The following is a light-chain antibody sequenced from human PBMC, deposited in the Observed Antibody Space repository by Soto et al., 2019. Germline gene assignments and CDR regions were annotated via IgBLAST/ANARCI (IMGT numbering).Light chain of an antibody. J-gene: IGKJ4*01. CDR1: QSVSTN. Sequence: ETVMTQSPATMSVSTGERATLSCGASQSVSTNLAWYQQTPGQVPRLLIYGASTRASDIPARFSGSGSGTEFTLTISSLQSEDFAVYYCQQYNEWPLTFGGGTKVEI. CDR3: QQYNEWPLT. CDR2: GAS. V-gene: IGKV3-15*01.